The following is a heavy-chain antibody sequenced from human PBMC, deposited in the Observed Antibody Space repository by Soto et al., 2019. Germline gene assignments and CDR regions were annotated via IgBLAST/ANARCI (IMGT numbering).Heavy chain of an antibody. V-gene: IGHV1-46*01. CDR1: GDTFTDYY. D-gene: IGHD2-21*02. CDR3: ARAGHVVVVTPAFDY. CDR2: VNPSGGHT. J-gene: IGHJ4*02. Sequence: QVQLMQSGAEVKKPGASVKVSCKASGDTFTDYYIHWVRQAPGQGLEWMGTVNPSGGHTTSAPHSLRRVPITRDTSTSTLYMALTSLTSAATAIYYCARAGHVVVVTPAFDYWGQGTLVTVSS.